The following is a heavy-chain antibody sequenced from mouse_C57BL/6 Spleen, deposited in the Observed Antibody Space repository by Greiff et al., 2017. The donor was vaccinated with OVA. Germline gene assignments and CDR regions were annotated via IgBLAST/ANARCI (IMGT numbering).Heavy chain of an antibody. CDR1: GYSITSGYY. Sequence: EVQLQESGPGLVKPSQSLSLTCSVTGYSITSGYYWNWIRQFPGNKLEWMGYISYDGSNNYNPSLKNRISITRDTSKNQFFLKLNSVTTEDTATYYCASDYYGSSHFDYWGQGTTLTVSS. V-gene: IGHV3-6*01. D-gene: IGHD1-1*01. CDR2: ISYDGSN. J-gene: IGHJ2*01. CDR3: ASDYYGSSHFDY.